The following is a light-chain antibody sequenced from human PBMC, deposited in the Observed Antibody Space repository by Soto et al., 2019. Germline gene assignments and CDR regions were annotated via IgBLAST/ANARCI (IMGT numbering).Light chain of an antibody. CDR1: SSDVGSYNL. CDR2: EGS. Sequence: QSVLTQPASVSGSPGQSITISCTGTSSDVGSYNLVSWYQQHLGKAPKLMIYEGSKRPSGVSNRFSGSKSGNTASLTISGLQAKDEADYYCCSYAGSSTPYVFGTGTKLTVL. CDR3: CSYAGSSTPYV. J-gene: IGLJ1*01. V-gene: IGLV2-23*01.